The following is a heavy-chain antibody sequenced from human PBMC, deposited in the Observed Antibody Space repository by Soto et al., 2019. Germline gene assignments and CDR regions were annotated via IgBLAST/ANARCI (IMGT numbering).Heavy chain of an antibody. CDR3: ARVEVDQGYSGSGRHSNWFDP. D-gene: IGHD3-10*01. CDR2: MNPNSGNT. Sequence: QVQLVQSGAEVKKPGASVKVSCKASGYTLTSYDINWVRQATGQGLEWMGWMNPNSGNTGYAQKFQGRVTMTRNTSISTAYMELSSLRSEDTAVYYCARVEVDQGYSGSGRHSNWFDPWGQGTLVTVST. V-gene: IGHV1-8*01. CDR1: GYTLTSYD. J-gene: IGHJ5*02.